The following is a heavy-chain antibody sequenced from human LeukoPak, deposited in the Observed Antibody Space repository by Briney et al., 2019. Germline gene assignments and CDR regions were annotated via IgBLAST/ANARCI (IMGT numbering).Heavy chain of an antibody. CDR2: VGHSGPT. D-gene: IGHD3-10*01. CDR3: ARELISSRAAFDT. CDR1: GGSLNDYL. V-gene: IGHV4-34*01. J-gene: IGHJ3*02. Sequence: PSETLSLTCAVYGGSLNDYLWSWIRQPPGQGLEWIGEVGHSGPTNYNPSLKSRVTISVDTSKNQFSLKLTSVTAADTAVYYCARELISSRAAFDTWGQGTVVTVSS.